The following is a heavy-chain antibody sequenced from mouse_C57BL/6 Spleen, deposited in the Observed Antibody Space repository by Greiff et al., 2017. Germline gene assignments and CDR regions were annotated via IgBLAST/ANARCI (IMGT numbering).Heavy chain of an antibody. CDR1: GFTFSDYG. Sequence: DVMLVESGGGLVKPGGSLKLSCAASGFTFSDYGMHWVRQAPEKGLEWVAYISSGSSTIYYADTVKGRFTISRDNAKNTLFLQMTSLRSEDTAMYYCAGPYGNYDAWFAYWGQGTLVTVSA. CDR3: AGPYGNYDAWFAY. CDR2: ISSGSSTI. J-gene: IGHJ3*01. D-gene: IGHD2-1*01. V-gene: IGHV5-17*01.